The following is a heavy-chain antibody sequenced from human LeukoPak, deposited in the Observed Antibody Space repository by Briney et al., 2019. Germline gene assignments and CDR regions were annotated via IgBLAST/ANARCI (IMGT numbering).Heavy chain of an antibody. J-gene: IGHJ4*02. D-gene: IGHD3-22*01. V-gene: IGHV4-38-2*02. CDR1: GYSISSGYY. Sequence: PSETLSLTCTVSGYSISSGYYWGWIRQPPGKGLEWIGTIYHSGSTYYNPSLRSRVTISVDTSKNQFSLKLSSVTAADTAVYYCARVYDSSGYYHYYFDYWGQGTLVTVSS. CDR2: IYHSGST. CDR3: ARVYDSSGYYHYYFDY.